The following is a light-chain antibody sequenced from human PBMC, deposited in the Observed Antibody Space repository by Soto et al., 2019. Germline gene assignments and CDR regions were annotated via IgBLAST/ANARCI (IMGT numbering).Light chain of an antibody. V-gene: IGLV1-44*01. CDR1: SSNIGINT. CDR2: TDN. J-gene: IGLJ1*01. CDR3: AAWDDSLNGYV. Sequence: QSVLTQPPSASGTPGQRVTISCSGSSSNIGINTVNWYQQVPGTAPKLLIYTDNQRPSGVPDRFSGSKSGTSASLAISGLQSEDEADYYCAAWDDSLNGYVFGTGTKVTVL.